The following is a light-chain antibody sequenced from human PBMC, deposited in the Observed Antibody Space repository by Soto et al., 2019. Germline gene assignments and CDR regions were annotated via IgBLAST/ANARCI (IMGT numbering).Light chain of an antibody. V-gene: IGKV3-20*01. CDR3: QQYGGSPQFT. Sequence: ENVLTQSPGTLSLSPGDRATLSCRASQRVSSIHLAWYPQKPGQAPRLLIYGTSVRATGIPDRFRGSGSGTDFTLTIGRLEPEDFAVYYCQQYGGSPQFTFGPGTKVEI. CDR2: GTS. J-gene: IGKJ3*01. CDR1: QRVSSIH.